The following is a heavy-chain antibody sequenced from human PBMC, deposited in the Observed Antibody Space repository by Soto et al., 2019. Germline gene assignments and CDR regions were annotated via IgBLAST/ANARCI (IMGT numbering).Heavy chain of an antibody. V-gene: IGHV1-2*04. CDR3: ARGGGIAVAGTEDYYYYGMDV. J-gene: IGHJ6*02. D-gene: IGHD6-19*01. Sequence: ASVKVSCKASGYTFTGYYMRWVRQAPGQGLEWMGWINPNSGGTNYAQKFQGWVTMTRDTSISTAYMELSRLRSDDTAVYYCARGGGIAVAGTEDYYYYGMDVWGQGTSLTVSS. CDR1: GYTFTGYY. CDR2: INPNSGGT.